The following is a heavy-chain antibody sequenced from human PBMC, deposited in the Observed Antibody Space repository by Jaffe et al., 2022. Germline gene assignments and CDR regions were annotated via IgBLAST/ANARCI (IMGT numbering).Heavy chain of an antibody. Sequence: QVQLQESGPGLVKPSQTLTLTCTVSGGSVSSGSYYWSWIRQPAGKGLEWIGRIYTSENTNYNPSLKSRVTMSLDTSKSQFSLTLSSVTAADTAVYYCARFSCSVGSCLPDQDWGQGTLVTVSS. V-gene: IGHV4-61*02. J-gene: IGHJ1*01. D-gene: IGHD2-15*01. CDR2: IYTSENT. CDR1: GGSVSSGSYY. CDR3: ARFSCSVGSCLPDQD.